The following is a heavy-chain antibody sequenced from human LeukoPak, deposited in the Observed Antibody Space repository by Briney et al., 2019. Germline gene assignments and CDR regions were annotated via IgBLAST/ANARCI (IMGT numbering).Heavy chain of an antibody. CDR3: ARRSDYSGSFDY. D-gene: IGHD4-23*01. V-gene: IGHV4-31*03. CDR1: GGSIGSGGYY. CDR2: IYYSGST. J-gene: IGHJ4*02. Sequence: PSETLSLTCTVSGGSIGSGGYYWSWIRQHPGKGLEWIGHIYYSGSTSYNSSLKSRVSISVDMSKSQFSLNLSSVTAADTAVYYCARRSDYSGSFDYWGQGTLVTVSS.